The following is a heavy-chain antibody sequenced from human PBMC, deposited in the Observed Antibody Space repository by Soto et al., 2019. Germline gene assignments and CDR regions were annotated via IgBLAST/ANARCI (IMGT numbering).Heavy chain of an antibody. Sequence: SVKVSCKASGGTFSSYAISWVRQAPGQGLEWMGGIIPIFGTANYAQKFQGRVTITADESTSTAYMELSSLRSEDTAVYYCAIHSGSYDYYYYGMDVWGQGTTVTVSS. CDR2: IIPIFGTA. J-gene: IGHJ6*02. CDR3: AIHSGSYDYYYYGMDV. D-gene: IGHD1-26*01. CDR1: GGTFSSYA. V-gene: IGHV1-69*13.